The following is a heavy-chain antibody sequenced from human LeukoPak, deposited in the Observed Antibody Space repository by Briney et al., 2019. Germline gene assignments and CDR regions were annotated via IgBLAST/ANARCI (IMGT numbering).Heavy chain of an antibody. CDR2: IYPGDSHT. CDR3: ARQESAQWDVFDI. J-gene: IGHJ3*02. V-gene: IGHV5-51*01. Sequence: GESLKFSCKGFEYNLTNYLIGWVRQMRGKGLEWMGIIYPGDSHTISSTSFRGDATISAEKSINTAYLQWSSLKASNTAMYYCARQESAQWDVFDIWGQGTMVAVSS. D-gene: IGHD2-8*01. CDR1: EYNLTNYL.